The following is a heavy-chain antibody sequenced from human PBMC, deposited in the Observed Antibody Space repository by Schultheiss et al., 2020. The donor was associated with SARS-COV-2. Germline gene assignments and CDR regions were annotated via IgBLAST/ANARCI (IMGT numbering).Heavy chain of an antibody. Sequence: GGSLRLSCAASGFTVSSNYMSWVRQAPGKGLEWVSVIYSGGSTYYADSVKGRFTISRYNSKNTLYLQMNSLRAEDTAVYYCAKEGLRYSYGYGWFDPWGQGTLVTVSS. V-gene: IGHV3-66*01. J-gene: IGHJ5*02. CDR2: IYSGGST. CDR1: GFTVSSNY. CDR3: AKEGLRYSYGYGWFDP. D-gene: IGHD5-18*01.